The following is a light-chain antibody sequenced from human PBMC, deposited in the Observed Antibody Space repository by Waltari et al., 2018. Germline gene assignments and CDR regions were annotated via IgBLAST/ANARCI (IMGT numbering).Light chain of an antibody. CDR1: SNDVGNSKH. J-gene: IGLJ2*01. Sequence: QPALTQPAYVSGSPGQSITISCPGTSNDVGNSKHVCRYQQPPGKAPKLLISEVTERPSGVSDRFSGSKSGNTASLTISGLQAEDEADYYCLSYTSSITFVFGGGTKLSVL. V-gene: IGLV2-23*02. CDR2: EVT. CDR3: LSYTSSITFV.